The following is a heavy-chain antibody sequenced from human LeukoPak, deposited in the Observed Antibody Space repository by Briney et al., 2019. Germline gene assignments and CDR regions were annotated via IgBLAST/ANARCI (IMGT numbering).Heavy chain of an antibody. CDR3: ARGPDPYYDFWSGYYTYYYYYYMDV. D-gene: IGHD3-3*01. CDR2: INADGSVT. Sequence: GGSLRLSCAASGFTFSNSWMHWVRQVPGKGLVWVSRINADGSVTNYADSVKGRFTSSRDNAKNSLYLQMNSLRAEDTAVYYCARGPDPYYDFWSGYYTYYYYYYMDVWGKGTTVTVSS. CDR1: GFTFSNSW. J-gene: IGHJ6*03. V-gene: IGHV3-74*01.